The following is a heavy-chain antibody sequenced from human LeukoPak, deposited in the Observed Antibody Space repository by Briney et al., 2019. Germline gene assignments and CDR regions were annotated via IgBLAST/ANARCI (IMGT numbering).Heavy chain of an antibody. V-gene: IGHV3-48*03. CDR1: GFTFSTYE. D-gene: IGHD3-9*01. J-gene: IGHJ5*02. CDR3: ARSVYDILTGYYPGWFDP. CDR2: ISSSGSTI. Sequence: GGSLRLSCAASGFTFSTYEMNWVRQAPGKGLEWVSYISSSGSTIYYADSVKGRSTISRDNAKNSLYLQMNSLRAEDTAVYYRARSVYDILTGYYPGWFDPWGQGTLVTVSS.